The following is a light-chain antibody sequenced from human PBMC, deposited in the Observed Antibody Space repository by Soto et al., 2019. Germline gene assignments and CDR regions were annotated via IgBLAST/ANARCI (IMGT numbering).Light chain of an antibody. CDR2: SND. Sequence: QTVVTQPPSASGTPGQRVTISCSGSRSNIGSNTVNWYQQLPGTAPKLLIYSNDQRPSGVPDEFSGSKSGTSASLAISGLHSEDEADYYCAAWDDSLNGPVFGGGTKLTVL. CDR1: RSNIGSNT. CDR3: AAWDDSLNGPV. J-gene: IGLJ3*02. V-gene: IGLV1-44*01.